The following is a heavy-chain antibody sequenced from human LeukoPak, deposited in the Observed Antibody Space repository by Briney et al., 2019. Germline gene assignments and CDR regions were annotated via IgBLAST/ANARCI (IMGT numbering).Heavy chain of an antibody. CDR3: ARDPIPNFWSGYYSNWFDP. V-gene: IGHV1-46*01. J-gene: IGHJ5*02. CDR1: GYTFTSYY. CDR2: INPSGGST. D-gene: IGHD3-3*01. Sequence: GASVKVSCKASGYTFTSYYMHWVRQAPGQGLEWMGIINPSGGSTSYAQKFQGRVTMTRDMSTSTVYMELSSLRSEDTAVYYCARDPIPNFWSGYYSNWFDPWGQGTLVTVSS.